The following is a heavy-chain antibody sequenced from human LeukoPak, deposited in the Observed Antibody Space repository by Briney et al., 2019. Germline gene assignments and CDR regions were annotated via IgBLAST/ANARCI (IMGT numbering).Heavy chain of an antibody. V-gene: IGHV4-59*01. Sequence: PSETLALTCTVSGGSISSYYWSWIRQPPGKGLKWIRYIYYSGSTNYNPSLKSRVTISVDTSKNQFSLKVSSVTAADTAVYYCAIGLWLGYWGQGTLVSVSS. CDR3: AIGLWLGY. J-gene: IGHJ4*02. CDR1: GGSISSYY. CDR2: IYYSGST. D-gene: IGHD2-21*01.